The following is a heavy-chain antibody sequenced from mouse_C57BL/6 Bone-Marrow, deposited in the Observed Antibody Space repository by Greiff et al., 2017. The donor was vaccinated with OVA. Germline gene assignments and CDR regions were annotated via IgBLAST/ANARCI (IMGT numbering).Heavy chain of an antibody. CDR1: GYTFTSYW. CDR3: AREWDYGLFAY. Sequence: QVQLQQPGAELVMPGASVKLSCKASGYTFTSYWMHWVKQRPGQGLEWIGEIDPSDSYTNYNQKFKGKSTLTVDKSSSTAYMQLSSLTSEDSAVYYCAREWDYGLFAYWGQGTLVTVSA. V-gene: IGHV1-69*01. CDR2: IDPSDSYT. J-gene: IGHJ3*01. D-gene: IGHD2-4*01.